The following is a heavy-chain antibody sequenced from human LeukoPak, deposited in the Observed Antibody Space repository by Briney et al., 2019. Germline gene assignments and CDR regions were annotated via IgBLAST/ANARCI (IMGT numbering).Heavy chain of an antibody. CDR3: ARGRSVVWRASCPWRFDS. J-gene: IGHJ5*01. V-gene: IGHV4-34*01. D-gene: IGHD2-2*01. CDR1: GGSFSGYY. Sequence: SEPLSLTCALYGGSFSGYYWSWVRQPPGKGVEWVGEINHSGSPNYNPSPKSRVTISVDASKNQFTLKLSSVTAADAAVYYCARGRSVVWRASCPWRFDSWGQGALVTVSS. CDR2: INHSGSP.